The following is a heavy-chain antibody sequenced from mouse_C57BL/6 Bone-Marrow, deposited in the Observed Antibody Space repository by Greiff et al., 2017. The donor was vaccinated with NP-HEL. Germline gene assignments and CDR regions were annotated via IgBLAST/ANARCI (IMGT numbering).Heavy chain of an antibody. V-gene: IGHV1-9*01. CDR1: GYTFTGYW. Sequence: QVQLKESGAELMKPGASVKLSCKATGYTFTGYWIEWVKQRPGHGLEWIGEILPGSGSTNYNEKFKGKATFTADTSSNTAYMQLSSLTTEDSAIYYCARGGNYDGSSRYYFGYWGKGTTLTVAS. D-gene: IGHD1-1*01. CDR2: ILPGSGST. CDR3: ARGGNYDGSSRYYFGY. J-gene: IGHJ2*01.